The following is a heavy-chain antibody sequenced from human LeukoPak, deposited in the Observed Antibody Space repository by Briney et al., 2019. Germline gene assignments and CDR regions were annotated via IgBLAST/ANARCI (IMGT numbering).Heavy chain of an antibody. Sequence: GGSLRLSCAASGFTFSAYWMHWVRQAPGKGLVWFSHINPAGSTAFYADSVKGRFTISRDNAKNTVYLQMSSLGAEDTAVYYCGRGMIGAYGSDYWGQGTLVTVSS. V-gene: IGHV3-74*01. CDR1: GFTFSAYW. J-gene: IGHJ4*02. CDR2: INPAGSTA. D-gene: IGHD3-10*01. CDR3: GRGMIGAYGSDY.